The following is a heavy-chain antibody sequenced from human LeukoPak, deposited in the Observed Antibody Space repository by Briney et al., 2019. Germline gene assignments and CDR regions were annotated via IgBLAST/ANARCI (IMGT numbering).Heavy chain of an antibody. Sequence: PGGSLRLSCAASGFTFSSYWMHWVRQAPGKGLEWVSSISSSSSYIYYADSVKGRFTISRDNAKNSLYLQMNSLRAEDTAVYYCASQKGVAHFDYWGQGTLVTVSS. CDR1: GFTFSSYW. D-gene: IGHD5-12*01. CDR2: ISSSSSYI. CDR3: ASQKGVAHFDY. J-gene: IGHJ4*02. V-gene: IGHV3-21*01.